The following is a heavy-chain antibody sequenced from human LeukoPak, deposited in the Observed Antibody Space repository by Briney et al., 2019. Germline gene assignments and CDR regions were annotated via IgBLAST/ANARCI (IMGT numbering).Heavy chain of an antibody. CDR2: IYHSGST. CDR3: ARDRRWLLQPLDY. J-gene: IGHJ4*02. D-gene: IGHD3-22*01. CDR1: GYSISSGYY. V-gene: IGHV4-38-2*02. Sequence: PSETLSLTCTVSGYSISSGYYWGWIRQPPGKGLEWIGSIYHSGSTYYNPSLKSRVTISVDTSKNQFSLKLSSVTAADTAVYYCARDRRWLLQPLDYWGQGTLVTVSS.